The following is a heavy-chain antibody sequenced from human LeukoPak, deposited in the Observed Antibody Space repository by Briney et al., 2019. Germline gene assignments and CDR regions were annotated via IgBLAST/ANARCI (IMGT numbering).Heavy chain of an antibody. J-gene: IGHJ4*02. CDR3: AREAQGSGPVDY. D-gene: IGHD2-15*01. CDR1: GGSISSHY. Sequence: SETLSLTCTVSGGSISSHYWSWIRQPPGKGLEWIGYIYYSGSTNYNPSLKGRVTISVDTSKNQFSLKLSSVTAADTAVYYCAREAQGSGPVDYWGQGTLVTVSS. CDR2: IYYSGST. V-gene: IGHV4-59*11.